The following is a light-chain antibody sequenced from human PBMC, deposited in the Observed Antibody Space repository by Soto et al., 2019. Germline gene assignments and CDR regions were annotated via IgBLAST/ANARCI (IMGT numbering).Light chain of an antibody. CDR1: LSVAGY. Sequence: EIVLTQSPATLSLSPGERATLSCRASLSVAGYLAWYQQKPGQAPRLLIYDTSNRATGVPPRFSGSGSGTDFTLTISSPEPQDFGVYYCQQRSNWPRTFGQGTKVEI. V-gene: IGKV3-11*01. CDR2: DTS. J-gene: IGKJ1*01. CDR3: QQRSNWPRT.